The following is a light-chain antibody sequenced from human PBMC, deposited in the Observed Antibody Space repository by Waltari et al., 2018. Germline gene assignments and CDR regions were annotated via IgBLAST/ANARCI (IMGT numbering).Light chain of an antibody. J-gene: IGKJ1*01. CDR2: WAS. V-gene: IGKV4-1*01. CDR3: QQYYSTPRA. Sequence: DIVMTQSPDSRAVSLGERATINCKSSTSVLYSSNSKNYLAWYQQKPGQPPKLLIYWASTRESGVPDRFSGSGSGTDFTLTITSLQAEDVAVYYCQQYYSTPRAFGQGTKVEIK. CDR1: TSVLYSSNSKNY.